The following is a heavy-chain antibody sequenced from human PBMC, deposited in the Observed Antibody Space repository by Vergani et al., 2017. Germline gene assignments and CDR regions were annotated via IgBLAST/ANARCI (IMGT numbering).Heavy chain of an antibody. CDR1: GGSFSGYY. CDR2: INHSGST. V-gene: IGHV4-34*01. Sequence: QVQLQQWGAGLLKPSETLSLTCAVYGGSFSGYYWSWIPPPPGKGLEWIGEINHSGSTNYNPSLKSRVTISVDTSKNQFYLKLSSVTAADTAVYYCARGRRCSSTSCFYYYYYYMDVWGKGTTVTVSS. CDR3: ARGRRCSSTSCFYYYYYYMDV. D-gene: IGHD2-2*01. J-gene: IGHJ6*03.